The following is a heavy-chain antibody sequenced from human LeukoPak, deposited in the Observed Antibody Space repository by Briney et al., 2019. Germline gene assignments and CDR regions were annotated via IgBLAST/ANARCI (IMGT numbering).Heavy chain of an antibody. D-gene: IGHD3-3*01. J-gene: IGHJ6*02. CDR1: GFTFSSYA. CDR2: ISYDGSNK. CDR3: ARDIYYDFWSGTHPPTGGMDV. V-gene: IGHV3-30-3*01. Sequence: QTGGSLRLSCAASGFTFSSYAMHWVRQAPGKGLEWVAVISYDGSNKYYADSVKGRFTISRDNSKNTLYLQMNSLRAEDTAVYYCARDIYYDFWSGTHPPTGGMDVWGQGTTVTVSS.